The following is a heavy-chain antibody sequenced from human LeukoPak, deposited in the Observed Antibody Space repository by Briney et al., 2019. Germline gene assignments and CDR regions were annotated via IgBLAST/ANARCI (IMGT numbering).Heavy chain of an antibody. CDR3: ARDDDAFRPL. CDR2: IYSGGST. D-gene: IGHD1-1*01. Sequence: PGGSLRLSCAASGFIVSSNYMSWVRQAPGKGLEWVSVIYSGGSTYYADSVKGRFTISRDNSKNTLYLQMNSLRAEDTAVYYCARDDDAFRPLWGQGTLVTVSS. CDR1: GFIVSSNY. J-gene: IGHJ4*02. V-gene: IGHV3-66*02.